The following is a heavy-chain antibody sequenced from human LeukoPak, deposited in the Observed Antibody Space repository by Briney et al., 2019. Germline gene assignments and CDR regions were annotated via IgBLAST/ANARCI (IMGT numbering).Heavy chain of an antibody. J-gene: IGHJ6*04. CDR1: GGSFSGYY. CDR3: ARAPNSGYSYRSGMYYYYGMDV. Sequence: PSETLSLTCAVYGGSFSGYYWSWIRQPPGKGLEWIGEINHSGSTNYNPSLKSRVTISVDTSKNQFSLKLSSVTAADPAVYYCARAPNSGYSYRSGMYYYYGMDVWGKGPTVTVSS. V-gene: IGHV4-34*01. CDR2: INHSGST. D-gene: IGHD5-18*01.